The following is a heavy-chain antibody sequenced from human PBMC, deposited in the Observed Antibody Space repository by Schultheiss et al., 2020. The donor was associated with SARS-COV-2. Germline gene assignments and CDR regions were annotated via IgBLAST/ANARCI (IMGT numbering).Heavy chain of an antibody. Sequence: SVKVSCKASGGTFSSYAISWVRQAPGQGLEWMGGIIPIFGTANYAQKFQGRVTMTRNTSISTAYMELRSLRSDDTAVYYCAREPFIVVLTAIYRDAFDIWGQGTMVTVSS. D-gene: IGHD2-21*02. CDR1: GGTFSSYA. CDR2: IIPIFGTA. CDR3: AREPFIVVLTAIYRDAFDI. J-gene: IGHJ3*02. V-gene: IGHV1-69*05.